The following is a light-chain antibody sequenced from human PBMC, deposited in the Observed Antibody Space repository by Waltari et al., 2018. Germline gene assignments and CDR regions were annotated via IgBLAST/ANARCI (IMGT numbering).Light chain of an antibody. Sequence: EIVLTQSHATLSLFAGERATLSCRASESVSRYLGWYQQKPGQAPRLLIYDTSIRATGVPARFIGSGYGTDFTLTISSLEPEDFALYFCQQRSLWPLTFGGGTKVEI. CDR3: QQRSLWPLT. J-gene: IGKJ4*01. V-gene: IGKV3-11*01. CDR2: DTS. CDR1: ESVSRY.